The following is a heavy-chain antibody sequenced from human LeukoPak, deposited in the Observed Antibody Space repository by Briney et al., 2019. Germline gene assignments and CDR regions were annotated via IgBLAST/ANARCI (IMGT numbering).Heavy chain of an antibody. D-gene: IGHD2-15*01. J-gene: IGHJ4*02. CDR1: GGTFSSYA. Sequence: ASVNVSCKASGGTFSSYAISWVRQAPGQGLEWMGWMNPNSGNTGYAQKFQGRVTITRNTSISTAYMELSSLRSEDTAVYYCSRAGGYCGRISCPYYFDYWGQGSLVAVSS. V-gene: IGHV1-8*03. CDR3: SRAGGYCGRISCPYYFDY. CDR2: MNPNSGNT.